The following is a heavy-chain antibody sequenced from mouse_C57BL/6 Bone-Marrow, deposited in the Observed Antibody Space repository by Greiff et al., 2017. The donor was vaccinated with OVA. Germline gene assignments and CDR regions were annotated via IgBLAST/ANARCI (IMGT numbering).Heavy chain of an antibody. CDR3: ARLKIYYDYAYYAMDY. J-gene: IGHJ4*01. CDR2: IHPNSGST. D-gene: IGHD2-4*01. CDR1: GYTFTSYW. V-gene: IGHV1-64*01. Sequence: VQLQQPGAELVKPGASVKLSCKASGYTFTSYWMHWVKQRPGQGLEWIGMIHPNSGSTNYNEKFKSKATLTVDKSSSTAYMQLSSLTSEDSAVYYCARLKIYYDYAYYAMDYWGQGTSVTVS.